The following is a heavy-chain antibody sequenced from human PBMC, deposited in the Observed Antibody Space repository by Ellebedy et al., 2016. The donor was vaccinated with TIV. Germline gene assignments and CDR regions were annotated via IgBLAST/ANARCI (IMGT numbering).Heavy chain of an antibody. CDR2: IYYSGST. CDR1: GGSISSYY. CDR3: ARHIPSSGWVN. V-gene: IGHV4-39*01. J-gene: IGHJ4*02. Sequence: SETLSLTXTVSGGSISSYYWGWIRQPPGKGLEWIGSIYYSGSTYYNPSLKSRVTISVDTSKNQFSLKLSSVTAADTAVYYCARHIPSSGWVNWGQGTLVTVSS. D-gene: IGHD6-19*01.